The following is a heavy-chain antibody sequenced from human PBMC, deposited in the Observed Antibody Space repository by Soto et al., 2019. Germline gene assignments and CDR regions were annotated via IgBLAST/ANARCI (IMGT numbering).Heavy chain of an antibody. CDR3: ARDTNYYDSSGYPSRAFDI. Sequence: TLSLTCTVSGGSISSGGYYWSWIRQHPGKGLEWIGYIYYSGSTYYNPSLKSRVTISVDTSKNQFSLKLSSVTAADTAVYYCARDTNYYDSSGYPSRAFDIWGQWTMVTVSS. D-gene: IGHD3-22*01. CDR1: GGSISSGGYY. V-gene: IGHV4-31*03. CDR2: IYYSGST. J-gene: IGHJ3*02.